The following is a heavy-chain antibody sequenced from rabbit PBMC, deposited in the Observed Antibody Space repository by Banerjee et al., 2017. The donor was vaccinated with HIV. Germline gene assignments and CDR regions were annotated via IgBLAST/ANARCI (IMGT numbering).Heavy chain of an antibody. V-gene: IGHV1S40*01. J-gene: IGHJ3*01. D-gene: IGHD8-1*01. CDR3: ARDTGSTNYAPM. Sequence: QSLEESRGDLVKPGASLTLTCTASGFTFSSYWMCWVRQAPGKGLEWIGCIYTGSGRTYYASWAKGRFTISKTSSTTVTLQMTSLTAADTATYFCARDTGSTNYAPMWGQGTLVTVS. CDR1: GFTFSSYW. CDR2: IYTGSGRT.